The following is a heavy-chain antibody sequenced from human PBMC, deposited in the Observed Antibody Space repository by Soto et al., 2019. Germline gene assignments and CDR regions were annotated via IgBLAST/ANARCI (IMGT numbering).Heavy chain of an antibody. CDR3: ARSPYYDILTGYYFHYYYYGMDV. V-gene: IGHV4-34*01. Sequence: PSETLSLTCAVYGGSFSGYYWSWIRQPPGKGLEWIGEINHSGSTNYNPSLKSRVTISVDTSKGQFSLKLSSVTAADTAVYYCARSPYYDILTGYYFHYYYYGMDVWGQGTTVTVSS. D-gene: IGHD3-9*01. J-gene: IGHJ6*02. CDR1: GGSFSGYY. CDR2: INHSGST.